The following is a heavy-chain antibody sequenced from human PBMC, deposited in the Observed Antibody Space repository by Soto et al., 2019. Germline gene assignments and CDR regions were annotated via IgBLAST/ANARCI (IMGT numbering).Heavy chain of an antibody. V-gene: IGHV3-11*01. CDR2: ISSTGKNI. CDR1: GFTFIDYY. J-gene: IGHJ4*02. D-gene: IGHD4-17*01. CDR3: GRSHGAGSY. Sequence: QVRLVESGGDLVKPGESLRLSCVASGFTFIDYYMNWVRQAPGKGLEWISYISSTGKNIYYSDSVKGRFIXSXXXAKXXXXXQXNSLTADDTAVYYCGRSHGAGSYWGQXT.